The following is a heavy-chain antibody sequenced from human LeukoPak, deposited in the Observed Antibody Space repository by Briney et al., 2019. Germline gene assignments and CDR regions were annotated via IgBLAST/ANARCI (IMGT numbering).Heavy chain of an antibody. J-gene: IGHJ4*02. CDR1: GFTFNSYS. Sequence: PGGSPRLSCAASGFTFNSYSLNWVRQAPGKGLEWLSYIKSDRTTIYYANSLKGRFTITRDNARNSLYLQMNSLRDEDTAVYYCARDRDWAFDYWGPGTLVTVSS. CDR2: IKSDRTTI. D-gene: IGHD3/OR15-3a*01. V-gene: IGHV3-48*02. CDR3: ARDRDWAFDY.